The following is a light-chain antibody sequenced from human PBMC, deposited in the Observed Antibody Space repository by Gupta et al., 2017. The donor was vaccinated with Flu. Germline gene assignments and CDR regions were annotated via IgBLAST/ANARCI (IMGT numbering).Light chain of an antibody. CDR2: KDS. J-gene: IGLJ2*01. CDR1: ALAKQY. Sequence: SYQLTQPPSVSVSPGQTARITCSGDALAKQYAYWYQQKPGKAPVLVIYKDSERPSGVPERFSGSSSGTTATLTISGVQAEDEADYYCQSADSSGTYDVFGGGTKVTVL. V-gene: IGLV3-25*02. CDR3: QSADSSGTYDV.